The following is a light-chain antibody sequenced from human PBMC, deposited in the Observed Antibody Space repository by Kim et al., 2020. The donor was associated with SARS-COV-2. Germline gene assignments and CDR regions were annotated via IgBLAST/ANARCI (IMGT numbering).Light chain of an antibody. Sequence: EVVLTQSPGTLSLTPGERATLSCGASQSVKSNYLAWYQQKPGQPPRLLIYGASSRATGIPDRFSGSGSGTDFTLTISRLEPEDFAVYYCQQYGSSPYTFGQGTKLEI. CDR2: GAS. J-gene: IGKJ2*01. CDR3: QQYGSSPYT. CDR1: QSVKSNY. V-gene: IGKV3-20*01.